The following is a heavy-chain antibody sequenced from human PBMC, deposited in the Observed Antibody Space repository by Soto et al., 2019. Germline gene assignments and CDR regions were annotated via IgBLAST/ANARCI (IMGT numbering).Heavy chain of an antibody. CDR2: ISGSGGST. V-gene: IGHV3-23*01. CDR3: AKVGAHSSGWYGADYFDY. J-gene: IGHJ4*02. Sequence: GGSLRLSCAASGFTFSSYAMGWVRQAPGKGLEWVSAISGSGGSTYYADSVKGRFTISRDNSKNTLYLQMNSLRAEDTAVYYCAKVGAHSSGWYGADYFDYWGQGILVTVSS. D-gene: IGHD6-19*01. CDR1: GFTFSSYA.